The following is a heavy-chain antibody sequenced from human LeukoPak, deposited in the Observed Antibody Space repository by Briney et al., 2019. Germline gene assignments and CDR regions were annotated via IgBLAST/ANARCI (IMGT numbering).Heavy chain of an antibody. CDR1: GGSISSYY. Sequence: PSETLSLTCTVSGGSISSYYWSWIRQPPGKGLEGIGYFYTSGSTNYNPSLKSRVTISVDTSKNQFSLKLSSVTAADTAVYYCARHGRSSSGYPTHQYYYYYMDVWGKGTTVTVSS. CDR3: ARHGRSSSGYPTHQYYYYYMDV. CDR2: FYTSGST. V-gene: IGHV4-4*09. D-gene: IGHD3-22*01. J-gene: IGHJ6*03.